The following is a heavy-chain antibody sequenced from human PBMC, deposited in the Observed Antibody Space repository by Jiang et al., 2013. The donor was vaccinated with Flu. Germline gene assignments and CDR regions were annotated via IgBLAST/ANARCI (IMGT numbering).Heavy chain of an antibody. CDR3: ARSGEQILTGYPNWFDP. Sequence: SGAEVKMPGASVRVSCKASGYTFTDYYVHWVRQAPGQGLEWMGYINPNTGGVNFAPKFQGRVTMTRDTSITTAYMELSGLRSDDAAVFFCARSGEQILTGYPNWFDP. J-gene: IGHJ5*02. D-gene: IGHD3-9*01. CDR2: INPNTGGV. V-gene: IGHV1-2*02. CDR1: GYTFTDYY.